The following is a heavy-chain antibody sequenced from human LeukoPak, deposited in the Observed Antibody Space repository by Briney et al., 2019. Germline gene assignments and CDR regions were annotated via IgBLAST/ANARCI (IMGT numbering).Heavy chain of an antibody. CDR1: GFTFSSYS. CDR2: ISGSSTTI. Sequence: HSGGSLRLSCAASGFTFSSYSMSWVRQAPGKGLEWVSYISGSSTTIYYADSVKGRFTISRDNAKKSLYLQMNSLRAEDTAVYYCARGGDIEVVPARWDWFDPWGQGTLVTVSS. J-gene: IGHJ5*02. D-gene: IGHD2-2*01. CDR3: ARGGDIEVVPARWDWFDP. V-gene: IGHV3-48*01.